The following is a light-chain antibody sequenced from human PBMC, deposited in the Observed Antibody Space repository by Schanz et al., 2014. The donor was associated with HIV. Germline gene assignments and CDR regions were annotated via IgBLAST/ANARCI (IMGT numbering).Light chain of an antibody. CDR1: SSNIGAGYD. V-gene: IGLV1-40*01. CDR3: AAWDDSLSAQL. CDR2: DNT. J-gene: IGLJ3*02. Sequence: QSVLAQPPSVSGAPGQRVTISCTGTSSNIGAGYDVHWYQLLPGTAPTLLIFDNTNRPSGVPARFSGSKSGSSASLAISGLQADDEADYYCAAWDDSLSAQLFGGGTKLTVL.